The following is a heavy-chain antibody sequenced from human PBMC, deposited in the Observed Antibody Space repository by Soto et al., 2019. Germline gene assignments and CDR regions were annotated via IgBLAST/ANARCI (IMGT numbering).Heavy chain of an antibody. CDR3: ARERTGTTSMDV. CDR1: GYTFTSYD. D-gene: IGHD1-1*01. J-gene: IGHJ6*02. V-gene: IGHV1-8*01. CDR2: MNPNSGNT. Sequence: QVQLVQSGAAVKKPGASVQVSCKASGYTFTSYDINWVRQATGQGLEWMGWMNPNSGNTGYAQKFQGRVTMTRNTSISTAYMELSSLRSEDTAVYYCARERTGTTSMDVWGQGTTVTVSS.